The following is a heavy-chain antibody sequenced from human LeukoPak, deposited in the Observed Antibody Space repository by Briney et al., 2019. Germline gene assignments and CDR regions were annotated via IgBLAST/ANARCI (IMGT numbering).Heavy chain of an antibody. CDR3: EKDIGWRGSSGWYPAY. Sequence: AGGSLRLSCAASGFTFDDYTMHWVRQAPGKGLEWVSLISWDGGSTYYADSVKGRFTISRDNSKNSLYLQMNSLRTEDTALYYCEKDIGWRGSSGWYPAYWGQGTLVTVSS. V-gene: IGHV3-43*01. J-gene: IGHJ4*02. CDR1: GFTFDDYT. CDR2: ISWDGGST. D-gene: IGHD6-19*01.